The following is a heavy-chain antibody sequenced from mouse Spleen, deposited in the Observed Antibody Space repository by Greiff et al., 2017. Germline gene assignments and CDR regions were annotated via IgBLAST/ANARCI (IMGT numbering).Heavy chain of an antibody. Sequence: VQLKESGGGLVQPGGSRKLSCAASGFTFSSFGMHWVRQAPEKGLEWVAYISSGSSTIYYADTVKGRFTISRDNPKNTLFLQMTSLRSEDTAMYYCARSGSSFYWYFDVWGAGTTVTVSS. D-gene: IGHD1-1*01. CDR1: GFTFSSFG. CDR3: ARSGSSFYWYFDV. J-gene: IGHJ1*01. CDR2: ISSGSSTI. V-gene: IGHV5-17*02.